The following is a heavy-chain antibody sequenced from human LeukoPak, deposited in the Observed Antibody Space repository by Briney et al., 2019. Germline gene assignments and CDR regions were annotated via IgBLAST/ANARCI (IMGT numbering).Heavy chain of an antibody. Sequence: GAPVKVSCKASGYTFTSYYMHWVRQAPGQGLEWMGIINPSGGTTTYAQKFQGRVTMTRDTSTSTVYMDLSSLRSEDTAVYYCARPTSIIPASNIYYYYAMDVWGQGTTVTVSS. CDR1: GYTFTSYY. CDR2: INPSGGTT. V-gene: IGHV1-46*01. D-gene: IGHD2-2*01. J-gene: IGHJ6*02. CDR3: ARPTSIIPASNIYYYYAMDV.